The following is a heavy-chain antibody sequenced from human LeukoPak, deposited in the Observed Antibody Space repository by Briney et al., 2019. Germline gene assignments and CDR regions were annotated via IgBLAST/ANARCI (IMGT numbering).Heavy chain of an antibody. CDR1: GFTFSSYA. CDR2: ISYDGSNK. Sequence: HPGGSLRLSCAASGFTFSSYAMHWVRQAPGKGLEWVAVISYDGSNKYYADSVKGRFTISRDNSKNTLYLQMNSLRAEDTAVYYCARTGGWFDPWGQGTLVTVSS. CDR3: ARTGGWFDP. J-gene: IGHJ5*02. V-gene: IGHV3-30-3*01.